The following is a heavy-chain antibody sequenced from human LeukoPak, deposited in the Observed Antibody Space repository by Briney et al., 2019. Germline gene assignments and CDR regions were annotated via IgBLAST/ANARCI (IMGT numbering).Heavy chain of an antibody. Sequence: GGSPRLSCAASGFTFSNYGMHWVRQAPGKGLEWVALIWYDGNNKYYADSVKGRFTVSRDNSKNTPYLQMNSLRAEDTAVYYCARDLAAGEHFYFDLWGRGALVTVSS. J-gene: IGHJ2*01. V-gene: IGHV3-33*01. CDR1: GFTFSNYG. CDR3: ARDLAAGEHFYFDL. CDR2: IWYDGNNK. D-gene: IGHD7-27*01.